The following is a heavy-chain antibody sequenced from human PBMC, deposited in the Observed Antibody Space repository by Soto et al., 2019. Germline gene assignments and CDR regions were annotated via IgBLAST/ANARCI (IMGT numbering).Heavy chain of an antibody. CDR2: IKSRKNGGTT. Sequence: EVQLVESGGGLVKPGGSLRLSCAASGLTFSNAWMSWVRQAPGKGLEWVGRIKSRKNGGTTDYAAAVKGRFTISRDDSKNTLFLEMNSLKIEDTAVYYCGTGDAFGIWGQGTMVTVSS. D-gene: IGHD7-27*01. CDR1: GLTFSNAW. V-gene: IGHV3-15*01. J-gene: IGHJ3*02. CDR3: GTGDAFGI.